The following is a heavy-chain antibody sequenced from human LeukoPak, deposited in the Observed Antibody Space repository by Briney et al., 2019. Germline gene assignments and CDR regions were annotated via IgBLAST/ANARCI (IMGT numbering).Heavy chain of an antibody. V-gene: IGHV1-2*02. CDR1: GYTFTGYY. D-gene: IGHD6-19*01. J-gene: IGHJ4*02. CDR2: INPNSGDT. Sequence: ASVKVSCNASGYTFTGYYMHWVRQAPGQGLEWMGWINPNSGDTNYAQKFQGRVTMTREKSISTAYMELSRLTSDDTAVYYCARPWGSGWYEGFDYWGQGTLVTVSS. CDR3: ARPWGSGWYEGFDY.